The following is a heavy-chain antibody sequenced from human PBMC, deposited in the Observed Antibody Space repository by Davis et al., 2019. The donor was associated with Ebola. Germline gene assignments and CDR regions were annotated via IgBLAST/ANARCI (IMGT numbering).Heavy chain of an antibody. CDR1: GFSFSDYY. D-gene: IGHD2-21*02. CDR2: VSSSGSHT. J-gene: IGHJ4*02. Sequence: GESLKISCAASGFSFSDYYMSWIRQAPGKGLEWISYVSSSGSHTNYADSVKGRFTISRDNAKNSLYLQMNSLRDEDTAVYYCARDDVVVVTATFDYWGQGTLVTVSS. V-gene: IGHV3-11*06. CDR3: ARDDVVVVTATFDY.